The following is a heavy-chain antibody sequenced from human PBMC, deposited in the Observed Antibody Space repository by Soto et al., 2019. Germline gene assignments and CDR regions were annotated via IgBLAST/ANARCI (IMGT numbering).Heavy chain of an antibody. V-gene: IGHV3-23*01. CDR3: AKAVEGYCSGGRCYNGMAV. CDR2: ISGSGGST. D-gene: IGHD2-15*01. CDR1: VFTFSSYA. J-gene: IGHJ6*02. Sequence: VGSLRLSCASSVFTFSSYAMSCVRHSPGKWLEWVSAISGSGGSTYYADSVKGRFTISRDNSKNTLYLQMNSLRAEDTAVYYCAKAVEGYCSGGRCYNGMAVGGQGNTVTVS.